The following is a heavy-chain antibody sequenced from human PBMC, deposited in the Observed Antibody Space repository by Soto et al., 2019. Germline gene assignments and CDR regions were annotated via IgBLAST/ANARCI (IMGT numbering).Heavy chain of an antibody. CDR3: ARGNVAAAVVY. Sequence: SETLSLTCAVYGGSLSGHYWSWIRQSPGKGLEWIGEIYHSGTTNYNPSLKSRVTISVDTSKNQFSLRLFSVTAADTAIHYCARGNVAAAVVYRGQGTLVTVAS. V-gene: IGHV4-34*01. CDR1: GGSLSGHY. J-gene: IGHJ4*02. D-gene: IGHD6-13*01. CDR2: IYHSGTT.